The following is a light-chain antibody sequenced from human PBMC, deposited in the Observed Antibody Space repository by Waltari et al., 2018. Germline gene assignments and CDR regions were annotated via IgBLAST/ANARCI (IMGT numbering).Light chain of an antibody. V-gene: IGKV3-20*01. J-gene: IGKJ1*01. CDR3: QKYVNLPAT. CDR2: HAS. Sequence: DIVLTQSPGSLSLSPRERATLSCQASQCVAKYLAWYQQKPGQAPRLLIYHASIRATGIPDRFSGSGYGTDFSLTISRLEPEDFAVYFCQKYVNLPATFGQGTTVEV. CDR1: QCVAKY.